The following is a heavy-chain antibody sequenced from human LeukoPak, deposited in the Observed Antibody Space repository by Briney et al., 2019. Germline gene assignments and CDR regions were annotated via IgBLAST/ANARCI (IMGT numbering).Heavy chain of an antibody. CDR2: IGSADNT. V-gene: IGHV3-13*01. Sequence: GGSLRLSCPSSGFTFSSYDMHWLRQATAKGLEWVASIGSADNTYYPGSVKCRFTIYKENAKNCLYLQINSLRAGDTAVYYCARGSSPADCTNGVCYYYYYMDVWGKGTTVTVSS. J-gene: IGHJ6*03. CDR1: GFTFSSYD. D-gene: IGHD2-8*01. CDR3: ARGSSPADCTNGVCYYYYYMDV.